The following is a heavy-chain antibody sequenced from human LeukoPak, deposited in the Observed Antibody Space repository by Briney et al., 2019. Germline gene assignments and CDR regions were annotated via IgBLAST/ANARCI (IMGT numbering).Heavy chain of an antibody. CDR2: MNPNSGNT. Sequence: ASVKVSCKASGYTFTSYDINWVRQATGQGLEWMGWMNPNSGNTGYAQKFQGRVTITRNTSISTAYMELSSLRSEDTAVYYCARWSAYSNWFDPWGQGTLVTVSS. J-gene: IGHJ5*02. CDR3: ARWSAYSNWFDP. D-gene: IGHD4-11*01. V-gene: IGHV1-8*03. CDR1: GYTFTSYD.